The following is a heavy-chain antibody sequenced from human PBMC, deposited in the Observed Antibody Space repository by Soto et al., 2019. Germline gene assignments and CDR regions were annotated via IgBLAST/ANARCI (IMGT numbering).Heavy chain of an antibody. D-gene: IGHD2-2*01. Sequence: KTSETLSLTCTVSGGSISSYYWSWIRQPAGKGLEWIGRTYTSGSTNYNPSLKSRVTMSVDTSKNQFSLKLSSVTAADTAVYYCARDTDIVVAHNWFDPWGQGTLVTVSS. CDR1: GGSISSYY. CDR3: ARDTDIVVAHNWFDP. J-gene: IGHJ5*02. V-gene: IGHV4-4*07. CDR2: TYTSGST.